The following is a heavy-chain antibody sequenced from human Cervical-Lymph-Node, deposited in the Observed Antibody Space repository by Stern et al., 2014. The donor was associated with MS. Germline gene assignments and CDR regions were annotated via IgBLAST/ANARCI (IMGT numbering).Heavy chain of an antibody. V-gene: IGHV1-46*01. Sequence: VQLVQSGAEVKKPGASVKVSCKASGYTFTGYYMYWVRQASGQGLEWMGIIHPTGGSTTYAQTFQGRVTITADTSTSTVYMDLSSLTSEDTAIYYCARAGSGNSNYFDYWGQGTLVTVSS. D-gene: IGHD3-22*01. CDR2: IHPTGGST. J-gene: IGHJ4*02. CDR3: ARAGSGNSNYFDY. CDR1: GYTFTGYY.